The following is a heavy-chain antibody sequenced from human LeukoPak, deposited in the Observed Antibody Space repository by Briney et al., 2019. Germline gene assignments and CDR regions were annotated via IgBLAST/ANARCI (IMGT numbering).Heavy chain of an antibody. J-gene: IGHJ5*02. V-gene: IGHV4-59*01. CDR3: ARSIAVAAKVGSKGGWFDP. CDR1: GGSISSYY. CDR2: IYYTGST. Sequence: SETLSLTCTVSGGSISSYYWSWIRQPPGKGLEWIGYIYYTGSTNYNPSLKSRVTISVDTSKNQFSLKLSSVTAADTAVYYCARSIAVAAKVGSKGGWFDPWGQGTLVTVSS. D-gene: IGHD6-19*01.